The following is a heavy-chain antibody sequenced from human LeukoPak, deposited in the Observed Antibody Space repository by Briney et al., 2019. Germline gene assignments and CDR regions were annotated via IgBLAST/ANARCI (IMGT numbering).Heavy chain of an antibody. V-gene: IGHV4-59*01. CDR1: GGSISGYY. Sequence: SETLSLTCIVSGGSISGYYWSWIRQPPGKGLEWIGYIYYSGSTNYNPSFKSRVTISVDTSKNQFSLKLSSVTAADTAVYYCARGGLRRDSSAPDDAFDIWGQGTMVTVSS. D-gene: IGHD3-22*01. CDR3: ARGGLRRDSSAPDDAFDI. CDR2: IYYSGST. J-gene: IGHJ3*02.